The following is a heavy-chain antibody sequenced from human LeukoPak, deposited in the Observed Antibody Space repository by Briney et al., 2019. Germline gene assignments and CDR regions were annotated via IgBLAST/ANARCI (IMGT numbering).Heavy chain of an antibody. Sequence: GGSLTLSCAASGFIFSTYGMHWVRQAPGKGLEWVATIEYDGNKKYYVDSVKGRFTITRDNSKSTLSLQMNSLRAEDTAVYACVRDRAFNSNWLGTLDIWGQGTMVTVSS. D-gene: IGHD6-13*01. CDR2: IEYDGNKK. J-gene: IGHJ3*02. CDR3: VRDRAFNSNWLGTLDI. V-gene: IGHV3-30*02. CDR1: GFIFSTYG.